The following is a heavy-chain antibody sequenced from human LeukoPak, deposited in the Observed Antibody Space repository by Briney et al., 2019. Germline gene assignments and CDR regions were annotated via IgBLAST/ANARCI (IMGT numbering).Heavy chain of an antibody. CDR1: GYTFTGYY. J-gene: IGHJ4*02. Sequence: GASVKVSCKASGYTFTGYYMHWVRQAPGQGFEWMGWINPNSGGTNYAQKFQGSVTMTRDTSISTAYMELSRLRSDDTAVYYCARDTEWDYYGSGSGDYWGQGTLVTVSS. D-gene: IGHD3-10*01. CDR2: INPNSGGT. V-gene: IGHV1-2*02. CDR3: ARDTEWDYYGSGSGDY.